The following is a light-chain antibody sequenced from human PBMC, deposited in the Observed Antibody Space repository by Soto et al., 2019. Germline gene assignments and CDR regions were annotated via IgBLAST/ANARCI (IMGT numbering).Light chain of an antibody. V-gene: IGLV2-11*01. Sequence: QSALTQPHSVSGSPGQSVTISCTGTSSDVGGYNYVSWYQQHPGKAPKLMIYDVTKRPSGVPDRFSGSKSGNTASLTISGLQADDEADYYCCSYAGSFTYVFGSETKLTVL. J-gene: IGLJ1*01. CDR2: DVT. CDR3: CSYAGSFTYV. CDR1: SSDVGGYNY.